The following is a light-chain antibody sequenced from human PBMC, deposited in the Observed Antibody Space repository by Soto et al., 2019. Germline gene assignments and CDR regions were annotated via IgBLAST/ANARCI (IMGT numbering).Light chain of an antibody. CDR2: GAS. Sequence: NQLTQSPSSLSASVGDRVTITCRASQGITSSLAWYQQKPGKAPKLLIYGASTLQSGVPSRFSGSDSGTDFTSLLRSPQPEDFATYYCQQLNLFGPGTKVDIK. V-gene: IGKV1-9*01. J-gene: IGKJ3*01. CDR1: QGITSS. CDR3: QQLNL.